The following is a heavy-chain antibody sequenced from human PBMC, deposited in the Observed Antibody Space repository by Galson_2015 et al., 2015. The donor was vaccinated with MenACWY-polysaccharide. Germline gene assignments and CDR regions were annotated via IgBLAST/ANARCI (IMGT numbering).Heavy chain of an antibody. Sequence: SLSLTCPVSAASITSGGYFWSWLRQHPGRGLEWFASIFSDGGTYYNPSVKRRVTISADTPNNQLSLKLNSVTAADTAVYFCSRGRRAVSNRNWFDPWGQGTLVTVSS. J-gene: IGHJ5*02. V-gene: IGHV4-31*03. CDR2: IFSDGGT. CDR3: SRGRRAVSNRNWFDP. CDR1: AASITSGGYF.